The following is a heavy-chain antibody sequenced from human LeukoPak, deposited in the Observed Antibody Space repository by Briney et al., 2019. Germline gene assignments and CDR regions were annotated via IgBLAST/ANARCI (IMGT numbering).Heavy chain of an antibody. CDR1: GGSISSYY. Sequence: SETLSLTCTVSGGSISSYYWSWVRQPPGKGLEWIGEINHSGSTNYNPSLKSRVTISVDTSKNQFSLKLSSVTAADTAVYYCARDTRGGSYGDAPYYSDYWGQGTLVTVSS. CDR3: ARDTRGGSYGDAPYYSDY. CDR2: INHSGST. J-gene: IGHJ4*02. V-gene: IGHV4-34*01. D-gene: IGHD1-26*01.